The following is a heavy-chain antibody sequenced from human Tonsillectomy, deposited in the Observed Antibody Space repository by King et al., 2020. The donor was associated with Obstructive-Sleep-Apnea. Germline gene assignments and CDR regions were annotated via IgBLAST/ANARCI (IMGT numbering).Heavy chain of an antibody. CDR1: GFTFSSYV. D-gene: IGHD4-17*01. CDR2: ILYDGRNK. V-gene: IGHV3-30*18. Sequence: VQLVESGGGVVQPGRSLRLSCAASGFTFSSYVMHWVRQAPGKGLEWVAVILYDGRNKYYAYSGKGRFTISSDNSKNTLYLQMNSLRAEDTAVFYCAKERPHPFVPSTVCWFDPWGQGTLVTVSS. CDR3: AKERPHPFVPSTVCWFDP. J-gene: IGHJ5*02.